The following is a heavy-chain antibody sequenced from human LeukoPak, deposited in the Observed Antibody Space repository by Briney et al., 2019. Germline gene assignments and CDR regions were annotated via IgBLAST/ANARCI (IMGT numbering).Heavy chain of an antibody. J-gene: IGHJ4*02. CDR2: ISGSGGST. Sequence: GSLRLSCAASGFTFSSYAMSWVRQAPGKGLEWVSAISGSGGSTYYADSVKGRFTISRDNSKNTLYLQMNSLRADDTAVYFCAKSGGYSYGYPFDYWGQGTLVTVSS. CDR3: AKSGGYSYGYPFDY. CDR1: GFTFSSYA. D-gene: IGHD5-18*01. V-gene: IGHV3-23*01.